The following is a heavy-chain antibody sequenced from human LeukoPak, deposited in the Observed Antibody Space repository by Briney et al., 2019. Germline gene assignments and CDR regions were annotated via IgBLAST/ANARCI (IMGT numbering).Heavy chain of an antibody. J-gene: IGHJ6*02. V-gene: IGHV3-30-3*01. D-gene: IGHD6-13*01. CDR2: ISYDGSDK. CDR1: GFTFSSYA. Sequence: GGSLRLSCAASGFTFSSYAMHWVRQAPGKGPEWVAVISYDGSDKYYADSVKGRFTISRDNSKNTVYLQMSSLRVDDTAVYYCAKAASSSWPSYYYGMDVWGQGTTVTVSS. CDR3: AKAASSSWPSYYYGMDV.